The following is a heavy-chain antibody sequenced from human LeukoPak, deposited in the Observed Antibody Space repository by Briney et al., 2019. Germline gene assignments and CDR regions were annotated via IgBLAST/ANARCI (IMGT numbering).Heavy chain of an antibody. J-gene: IGHJ6*02. Sequence: PETLSLTCTVSGGSISSSSYYWGWIRQPPGKGLEWIGSIYYSGSTYYNPSLKSRVTISVDTSKNQFSLKLSSVTAADTAVYYCARVYYYGSGRKNNPYYYYGMDVWGQGTTVTVSS. D-gene: IGHD3-10*01. CDR3: ARVYYYGSGRKNNPYYYYGMDV. CDR2: IYYSGST. V-gene: IGHV4-39*01. CDR1: GGSISSSSYY.